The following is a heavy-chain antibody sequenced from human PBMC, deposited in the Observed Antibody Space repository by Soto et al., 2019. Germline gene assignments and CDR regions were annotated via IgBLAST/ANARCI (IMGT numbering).Heavy chain of an antibody. J-gene: IGHJ3*02. CDR2: ISGSGGST. CDR3: AKDRGIVGAKEAFDI. D-gene: IGHD1-26*01. CDR1: GFTFSSYA. V-gene: IGHV3-23*01. Sequence: GGSLRLSCAASGFTFSSYAMSWVRPAPGKGLEWVSAISGSGGSTYYADSVKGRFTISRDNSKNTLYLQMNSLRAEDTAVYYCAKDRGIVGAKEAFDIWGQGTMVTVSS.